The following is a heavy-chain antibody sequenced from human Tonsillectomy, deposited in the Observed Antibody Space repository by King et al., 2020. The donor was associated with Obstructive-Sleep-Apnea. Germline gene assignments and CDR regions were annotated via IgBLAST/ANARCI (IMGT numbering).Heavy chain of an antibody. CDR3: PHTHVIYCSTTSCLKYFAL. CDR2: VYFSGTS. D-gene: IGHD2-2*01. J-gene: IGHJ2*01. V-gene: IGHV4-39*01. Sequence: LQLQESGPRLVKPSETLSLTCTVSGGSVSRSRFYWGWIRQPPGKGLEWIGGVYFSGTSYFNPSLKSRVTMSVDRSTNQFSLKLNSVTAADTAIYFCPHTHVIYCSTTSCLKYFALWGRGTLVTVSS. CDR1: GGSVSRSRFY.